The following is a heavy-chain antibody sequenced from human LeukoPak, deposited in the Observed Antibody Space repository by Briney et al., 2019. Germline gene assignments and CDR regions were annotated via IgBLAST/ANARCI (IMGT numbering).Heavy chain of an antibody. D-gene: IGHD2-2*01. V-gene: IGHV4-39*07. Sequence: PSETLSLTCTVSGGSISSSSYYWGWIRQPPGKGLEWIGSIYYSGSTYYNPSLKSRVTISVDTSKNQFSLKLSSVTAADTAVYYCARFRATYCSSTSCPKKIHYGMDVWGQGTTVTVSS. CDR1: GGSISSSSYY. CDR3: ARFRATYCSSTSCPKKIHYGMDV. J-gene: IGHJ6*02. CDR2: IYYSGST.